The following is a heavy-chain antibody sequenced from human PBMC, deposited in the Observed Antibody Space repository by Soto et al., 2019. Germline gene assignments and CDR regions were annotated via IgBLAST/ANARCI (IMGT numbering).Heavy chain of an antibody. D-gene: IGHD1-20*01. V-gene: IGHV2-70*13. CDR2: IERDDDDK. CDR1: XFSLTSPGMC. CDR3: ARSIRGPRRFNGMDV. Sequence: ESGPTLVNPTETLTLTCTXXXFSLTSPGMCVSWIRQSPGKALEWLALIERDDDDKYYSTSLKTRLTISKDTRKNQVVLTMANMEPADTATYYCARSIRGPRRFNGMDVWGQGTTVTVSS. J-gene: IGHJ6*02.